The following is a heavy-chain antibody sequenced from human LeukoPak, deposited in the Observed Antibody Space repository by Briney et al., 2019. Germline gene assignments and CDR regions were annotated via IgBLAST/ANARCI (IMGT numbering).Heavy chain of an antibody. V-gene: IGHV4-31*03. CDR1: GGSISSGGYY. CDR2: IYYSGST. J-gene: IGHJ4*02. CDR3: ARDEVATGIDY. Sequence: SQTLSLTCTVSGGSISSGGYYWSWLRQHPGKGLEWIGYIYYSGSTYYNPSLKSRVTISVDTSKNQFALKLSSVTAADTAVYYCARDEVATGIDYWGQGALVTVSS.